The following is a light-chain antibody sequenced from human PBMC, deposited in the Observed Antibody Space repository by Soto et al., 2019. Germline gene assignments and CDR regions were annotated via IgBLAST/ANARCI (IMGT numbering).Light chain of an antibody. Sequence: IVLTQSPATMSLSPGERATLSCGASERVSSSYVVWYQMKAGLAPRLLIHDASTRASGIPDRFRGSKSGTDFTLTIRGLEPEDAALYYCQQYGSSPITFGQGTRLEI. CDR1: ERVSSSY. J-gene: IGKJ5*01. CDR3: QQYGSSPIT. V-gene: IGKV3D-20*01. CDR2: DAS.